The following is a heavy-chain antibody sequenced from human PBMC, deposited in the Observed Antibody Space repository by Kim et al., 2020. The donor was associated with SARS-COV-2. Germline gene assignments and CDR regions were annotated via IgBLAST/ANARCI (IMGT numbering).Heavy chain of an antibody. V-gene: IGHV1-3*01. D-gene: IGHD3-22*01. J-gene: IGHJ5*02. CDR3: ARGYYDSSGYANWFDP. Sequence: KCQGRFTITRDTAASTAYMELSSLRSEDTAVYYCARGYYDSSGYANWFDPWGQGTLVTVSS.